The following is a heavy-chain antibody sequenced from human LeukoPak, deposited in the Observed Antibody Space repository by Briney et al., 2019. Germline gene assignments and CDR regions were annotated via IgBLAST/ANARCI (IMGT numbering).Heavy chain of an antibody. CDR2: IKGKPDGGAI. CDR3: TTDPRY. CDR1: GLGRSFKETW. Sequence: GGSLRLSCSASGLGRSFKETWMSWVRRTPGKGLEWIGRIKGKPDGGAIDYIAPVRGRFSISRDDSKNLVFLQMDSLKIEDTAVYYCTTDPRYWGQGTMVTVSS. V-gene: IGHV3-15*01. J-gene: IGHJ4*02.